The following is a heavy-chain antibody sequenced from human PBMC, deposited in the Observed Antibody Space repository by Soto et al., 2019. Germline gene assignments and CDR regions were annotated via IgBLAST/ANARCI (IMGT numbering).Heavy chain of an antibody. J-gene: IGHJ6*02. Sequence: SETLSLTCTVSGGSISSYYWSWIRQPAGKGLEWIGRIYTSGSTNYNPSLKSRVTMSVDTSKNQFSLKLSSVTAADTAVYYCARGSLAMVRGGDYYYGMDVWGQGTTVTVS. CDR2: IYTSGST. V-gene: IGHV4-4*07. D-gene: IGHD3-10*01. CDR1: GGSISSYY. CDR3: ARGSLAMVRGGDYYYGMDV.